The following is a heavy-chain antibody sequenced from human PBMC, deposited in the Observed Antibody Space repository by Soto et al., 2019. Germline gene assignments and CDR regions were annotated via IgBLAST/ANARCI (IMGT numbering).Heavy chain of an antibody. V-gene: IGHV1-69*18. Sequence: VQMVQSGAEVKEPGSSVKVSGTNSGDTFSHYVMSWVRQAPGQGLEWMGSLAPISGSPNYAERFEGRLTISADAGTSTMYMELRGLKSDDTAVYYCARIGVGSRRWGQGTMVTGSS. CDR2: LAPISGSP. CDR1: GDTFSHYV. J-gene: IGHJ3*01. D-gene: IGHD1-26*01. CDR3: ARIGVGSRR.